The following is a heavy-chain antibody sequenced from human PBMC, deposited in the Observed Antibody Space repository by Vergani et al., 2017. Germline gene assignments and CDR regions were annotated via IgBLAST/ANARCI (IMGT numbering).Heavy chain of an antibody. CDR1: GGSISSGGYS. D-gene: IGHD3-22*01. V-gene: IGHV4-30-2*01. CDR3: ARGSSYDSSGPFDY. Sequence: QVQLQESGPGLVKPSQTLSLTCTVSGGSISSGGYSWSWIRQPPGKGLEWIGYIYHSGSTYYNPSLKSRVTISVDRSKNQFSLKLSSVTAADTAVYYCARGSSYDSSGPFDYWGQGTLVTVSS. CDR2: IYHSGST. J-gene: IGHJ4*02.